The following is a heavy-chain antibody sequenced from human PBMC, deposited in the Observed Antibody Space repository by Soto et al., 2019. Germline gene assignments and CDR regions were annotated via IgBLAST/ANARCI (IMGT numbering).Heavy chain of an antibody. J-gene: IGHJ5*02. CDR1: GFTFRSYW. CDR3: ARGDFYSGDL. D-gene: IGHD4-4*01. CDR2: INEDESEK. V-gene: IGHV3-7*05. Sequence: GGSLRLSCVASGFTFRSYWMSWVRQAPGKGLEWVANINEDESEKNYVDSVKGRFTISRDNAKNSLYLQMNSLRAEDPAMYFCARGDFYSGDLWGQGTLVTVSS.